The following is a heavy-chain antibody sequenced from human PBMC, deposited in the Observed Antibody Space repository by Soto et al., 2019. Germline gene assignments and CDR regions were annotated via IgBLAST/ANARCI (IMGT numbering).Heavy chain of an antibody. CDR3: GGDPDSHYNDSHAYSYP. CDR2: IIPIIGII. V-gene: IGHV1-69*04. J-gene: IGHJ5*02. D-gene: IGHD3-22*01. CDR1: GGTFSTYT. Sequence: ASVTVSCKASGGTFSTYTITWVRQAPGQGLEWMGRIIPIIGIINYAQKFQGRVTITADKFTGTAYMELTRLRSDDTAVYYCGGDPDSHYNDSHAYSYPWGQGTLVTVSS.